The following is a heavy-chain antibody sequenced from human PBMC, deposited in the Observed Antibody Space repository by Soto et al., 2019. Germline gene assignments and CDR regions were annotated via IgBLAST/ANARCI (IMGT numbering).Heavy chain of an antibody. V-gene: IGHV3-49*03. Sequence: GGSLRLSCTASGFTFGDYAMSWFRQAPGKGLEWVGFIRSKAYGGKTEYAASVKGRFTISRDDSKSIAYLQMNSLKTEDTAVYYCTSHGQIFGVVMGTDYYYYMDVWGKGTTVTVSS. D-gene: IGHD3-3*01. CDR3: TSHGQIFGVVMGTDYYYYMDV. CDR1: GFTFGDYA. CDR2: IRSKAYGGKT. J-gene: IGHJ6*03.